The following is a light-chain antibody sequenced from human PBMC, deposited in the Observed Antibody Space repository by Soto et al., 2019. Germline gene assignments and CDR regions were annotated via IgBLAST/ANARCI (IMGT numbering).Light chain of an antibody. CDR3: SSYTSSNTWV. V-gene: IGLV2-14*03. CDR1: SSDVGDYNY. J-gene: IGLJ3*02. Sequence: QSVLTQPASVSGSPGQSIAISCTGTSSDVGDYNYVSWYQHHPGKAPKLIIYDVSSRPSGVSNRFSGSKSGNTASLTISGLQAEDEANYYCSSYTSSNTWVFGGGTKVTVL. CDR2: DVS.